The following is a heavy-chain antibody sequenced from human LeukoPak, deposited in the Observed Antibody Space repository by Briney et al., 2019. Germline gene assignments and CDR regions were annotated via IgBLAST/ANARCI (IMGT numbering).Heavy chain of an antibody. CDR2: IIPIFGTA. V-gene: IGHV1-69*06. Sequence: ASVKVSCKASGGTFSSYAISWVRQAPGQGLEWMGGIIPIFGTANYAQKFQGRVTITADKSTSTAYMELSSLRSGDTAVYYCARDLEQQLVRPDYYYGMDVWGKGTTVTVSS. CDR3: ARDLEQQLVRPDYYYGMDV. D-gene: IGHD6-13*01. J-gene: IGHJ6*04. CDR1: GGTFSSYA.